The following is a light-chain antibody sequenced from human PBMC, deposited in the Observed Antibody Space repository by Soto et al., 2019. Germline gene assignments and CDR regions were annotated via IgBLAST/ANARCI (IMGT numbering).Light chain of an antibody. CDR2: YAS. CDR1: QGISSY. J-gene: IGKJ4*01. V-gene: IGKV1D-43*01. CDR3: QQYYSTPKLT. Sequence: AIRMTQSPFSLSASVGDRVTITCWASQGISSYLAWYQQKPAKAPKLFIYYASSLRSGVPSRFSGSGSGTDYTLTISSLQPEDFATYYCQQYYSTPKLTFGGGTKVEIK.